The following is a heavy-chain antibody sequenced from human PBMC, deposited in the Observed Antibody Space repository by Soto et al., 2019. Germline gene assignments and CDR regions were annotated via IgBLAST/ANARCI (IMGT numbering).Heavy chain of an antibody. D-gene: IGHD6-19*01. CDR3: AHKIFRYSSGSPRPSAEYFQH. CDR2: IYWDDDK. J-gene: IGHJ1*01. Sequence: SGPTLVKPTQTLTLTCTFSGFSLSTSGVGVGWIRQPPGKALEWLALIYWDDDKRYSPSLKSRLTITKDTSKNQVVLTMTNMDPVDTATYYCAHKIFRYSSGSPRPSAEYFQHWGQGTLVTVSS. V-gene: IGHV2-5*02. CDR1: GFSLSTSGVG.